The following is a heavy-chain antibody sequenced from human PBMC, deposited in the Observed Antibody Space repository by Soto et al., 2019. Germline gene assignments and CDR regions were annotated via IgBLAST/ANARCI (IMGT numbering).Heavy chain of an antibody. D-gene: IGHD6-19*01. CDR3: ARTTWYRSGLCLDY. Sequence: QLQLQESGPGLVKPSETLSLTCTFSGGSISSSSYYWAWIRQPPGQGLEWIGTIYSSGSTYYKPSLKSRVTISVDTSKNQFSLKLSSVTAADTAVYYCARTTWYRSGLCLDYWGQGTLVTVSS. CDR1: GGSISSSSYY. CDR2: IYSSGST. V-gene: IGHV4-39*01. J-gene: IGHJ4*02.